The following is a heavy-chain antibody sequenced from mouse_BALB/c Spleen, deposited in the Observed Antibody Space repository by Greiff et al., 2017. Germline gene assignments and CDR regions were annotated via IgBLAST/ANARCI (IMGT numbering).Heavy chain of an antibody. V-gene: IGHV3-2*02. CDR1: GYSITSDYA. Sequence: DVHLVESGPGLVKPSQSLSLTCTVTGYSITSDYAWNWIRQFPGNKLEWMGYISYSGSTSYNPSLKSRISITRDTSKNQFFLQLNSVTTEDTATYYCARVYGLFAYWGQGTLVTVSA. D-gene: IGHD1-2*01. J-gene: IGHJ3*01. CDR3: ARVYGLFAY. CDR2: ISYSGST.